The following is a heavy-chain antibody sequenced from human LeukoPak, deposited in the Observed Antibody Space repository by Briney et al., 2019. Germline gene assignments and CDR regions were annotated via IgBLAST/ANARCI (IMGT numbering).Heavy chain of an antibody. Sequence: GGSLSLSCAASGFTFSSYAMSWVRQAPGQGLGWVSATSGSGGSTYYADSVKGRFTISKDNSKNTLYLQMNSLRAEDTAVYYCAKFSVAGLNFDYWGEGTLVTVSS. V-gene: IGHV3-23*01. CDR1: GFTFSSYA. CDR2: TSGSGGST. J-gene: IGHJ4*02. CDR3: AKFSVAGLNFDY. D-gene: IGHD6-19*01.